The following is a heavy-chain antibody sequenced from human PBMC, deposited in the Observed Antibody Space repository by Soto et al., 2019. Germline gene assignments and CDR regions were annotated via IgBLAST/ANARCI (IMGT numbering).Heavy chain of an antibody. D-gene: IGHD6-13*01. CDR2: ISSSSSYI. Sequence: EVQLVESGGGLVKPGGSLRLSCAASGFTFSSYSMNWVRQAPGKGLEWVSSISSSSSYIYYADSVKGRFTISRDNAKNSLYLQMNSLRAEDTAVYYCARGDVPYSSSWLDYWGQGTLVTVSS. V-gene: IGHV3-21*01. CDR3: ARGDVPYSSSWLDY. CDR1: GFTFSSYS. J-gene: IGHJ4*02.